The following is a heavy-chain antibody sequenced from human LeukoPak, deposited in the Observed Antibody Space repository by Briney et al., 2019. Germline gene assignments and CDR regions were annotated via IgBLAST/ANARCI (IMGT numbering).Heavy chain of an antibody. J-gene: IGHJ6*03. CDR1: GGTFSSYA. V-gene: IGHV1-69*05. D-gene: IGHD5-12*01. Sequence: SVKVSCKASGGTFSSYAISWVRQAPGQGLEWMGGIIPIFGTASYAQKFQGRVTITTDESTSTAYMELSSLRSEDTAVYYCARVATTYYYYYYMDVWGKGTTVTVSS. CDR3: ARVATTYYYYYYMDV. CDR2: IIPIFGTA.